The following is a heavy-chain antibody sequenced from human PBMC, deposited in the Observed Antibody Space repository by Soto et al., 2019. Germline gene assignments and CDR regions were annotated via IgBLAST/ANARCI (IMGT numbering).Heavy chain of an antibody. J-gene: IGHJ6*02. CDR2: IYWNDEK. Sequence: QITLKESGPTLVKPTQTLTLTCTFSGFSLSTSGVGVGWIRQPPGKALEGLALIYWNDEKSYSPSLKSRLTITKDTSKNQVVLTMTNMDPVDTATYYCAHSSIAAAGTATNYYYGMDVWGQGPTVTVSS. V-gene: IGHV2-5*01. D-gene: IGHD6-13*01. CDR1: GFSLSTSGVG. CDR3: AHSSIAAAGTATNYYYGMDV.